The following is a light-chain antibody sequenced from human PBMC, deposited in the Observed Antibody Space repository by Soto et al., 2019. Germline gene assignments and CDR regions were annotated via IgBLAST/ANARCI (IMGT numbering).Light chain of an antibody. CDR1: SRDVGGYNY. CDR3: CSYAGSYTWV. Sequence: QSALTQPRSVSGSPGQSVTISCTGTSRDVGGYNYVSWYQQHPGKAPKAMIYDVSKRPSGVPDRFSGSKSGNTASLTISGLQAEDESDYYCCSYAGSYTWVFGGGTQLTVL. V-gene: IGLV2-11*01. J-gene: IGLJ3*02. CDR2: DVS.